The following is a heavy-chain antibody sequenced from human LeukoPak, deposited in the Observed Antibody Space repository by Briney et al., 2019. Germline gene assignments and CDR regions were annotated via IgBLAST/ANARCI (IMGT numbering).Heavy chain of an antibody. V-gene: IGHV1-8*02. J-gene: IGHJ5*02. CDR1: GGTFSSYA. CDR3: ARRAITMVRGVIFNWFDP. CDR2: MNPNSGNT. D-gene: IGHD3-10*01. Sequence: ASVKVSCKASGGTFSSYAISWVRQATGQGLEWMGWMNPNSGNTGCAQKFQGRVTMTRNTSISTAYMELSSLRSEDTAVYYCARRAITMVRGVIFNWFDPWGQGTLVTVSS.